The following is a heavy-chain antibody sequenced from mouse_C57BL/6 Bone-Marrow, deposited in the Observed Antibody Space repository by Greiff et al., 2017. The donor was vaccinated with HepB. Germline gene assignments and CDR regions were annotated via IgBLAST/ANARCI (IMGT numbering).Heavy chain of an antibody. CDR2: IDPSDSYT. Sequence: VQLQQSGAELVMPGASVKLSCKASGYTFTSYWMHWVKQRPGQGLEWIGEIDPSDSYTNYNQKFKGKSTLTVDKSSSTAYMQLSSLTSEDSAVYYCARESRLTGTGDYWGQGTTLTVSS. J-gene: IGHJ2*01. CDR1: GYTFTSYW. CDR3: ARESRLTGTGDY. D-gene: IGHD3-2*02. V-gene: IGHV1-69*01.